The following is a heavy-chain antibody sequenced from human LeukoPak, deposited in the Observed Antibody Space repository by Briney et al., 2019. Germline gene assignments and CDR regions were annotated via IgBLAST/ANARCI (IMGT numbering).Heavy chain of an antibody. CDR2: INPKSGAT. D-gene: IGHD5-18*01. J-gene: IGHJ3*02. V-gene: IGHV1-2*02. CDR1: GYSFSDFY. Sequence: ASVRVSCKASGYSFSDFYIHWVRQAPGQRLEWMGWINPKSGATTYAERFRGRVTMTRDTSFNTVYLELTSLYSDDTAVFYCARDYSDGYNRRDAFDIWGQGTTLIVSS. CDR3: ARDYSDGYNRRDAFDI.